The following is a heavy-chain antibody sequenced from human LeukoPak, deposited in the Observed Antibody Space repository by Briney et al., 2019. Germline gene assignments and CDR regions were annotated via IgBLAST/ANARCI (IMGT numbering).Heavy chain of an antibody. V-gene: IGHV4-59*11. CDR3: AREGGFYRPLDY. CDR2: INYSGNT. J-gene: IGHJ4*02. CDR1: GGSFSSHY. Sequence: PSETLSLTCTVSGGSFSSHYWSWIRQSPGKGLEWIAYINYSGNTNYHPSLKSRVTISIDTSNNQSSLKLTSVTAADTAVYYCAREGGFYRPLDYTGQGTLVTVSS. D-gene: IGHD3-3*01.